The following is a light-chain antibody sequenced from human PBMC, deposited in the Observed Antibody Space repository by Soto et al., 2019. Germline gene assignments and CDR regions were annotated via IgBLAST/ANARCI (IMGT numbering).Light chain of an antibody. J-gene: IGKJ4*01. CDR1: QSVGNSY. CDR3: QQWRSSPLS. CDR2: GTY. Sequence: EIGLTQSPGTLSLSPGEGATLSCRASQSVGNSYVAWYQKKPGQAPRLLISGTYSRATGIPDRFRGSGSDTDFTLTITRLEPEDFAVYYCQQWRSSPLSFGAGTKIEMK. V-gene: IGKV3-20*01.